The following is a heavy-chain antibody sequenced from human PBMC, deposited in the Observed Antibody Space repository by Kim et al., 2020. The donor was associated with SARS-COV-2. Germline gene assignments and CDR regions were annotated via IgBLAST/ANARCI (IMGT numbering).Heavy chain of an antibody. CDR1: GGSFSGYY. V-gene: IGHV4-34*01. Sequence: SETLSLTCAVYGGSFSGYYWSWIRQPPGKGLEWIGEINHSGSTNYNPSLKSRVTISVDTSKNQFSLKLSSVTAADTAVYYCARDRIVATIYYYYGMDVWG. J-gene: IGHJ6*01. D-gene: IGHD5-12*01. CDR3: ARDRIVATIYYYYGMDV. CDR2: INHSGST.